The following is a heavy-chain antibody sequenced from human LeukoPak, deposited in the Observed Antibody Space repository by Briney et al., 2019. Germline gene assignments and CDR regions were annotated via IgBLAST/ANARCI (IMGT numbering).Heavy chain of an antibody. CDR1: GFTFSSYA. D-gene: IGHD2-2*02. CDR3: ARAPQGQLLYDDYYYYYYMDV. J-gene: IGHJ6*03. V-gene: IGHV3-23*01. Sequence: GGSLRLSCAASGFTFSSYAMSWVRQAPGKGLEWVSAISGSGGSTYYADSVKGRFTISRDNSKNTLYLQMNSLRAEDTAVYYCARAPQGQLLYDDYYYYYYMDVWGKGTTVTVSS. CDR2: ISGSGGST.